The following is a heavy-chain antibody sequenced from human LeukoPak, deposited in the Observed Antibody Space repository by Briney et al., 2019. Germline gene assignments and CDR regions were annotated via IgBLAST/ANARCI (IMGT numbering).Heavy chain of an antibody. D-gene: IGHD5-18*01. J-gene: IGHJ5*02. CDR1: GGTFSSYA. CDR2: TIPIFGTA. CDR3: ARSGGYSYGEESPEHNWFDP. V-gene: IGHV1-69*13. Sequence: SVKVSCTASGGTFSSYAISWVRQAPGQGLEWMGGTIPIFGTANYAQKFQGRVTITADESTSTAYMELSSLRSEDTAVYYCARSGGYSYGEESPEHNWFDPWGQGTLVTVSS.